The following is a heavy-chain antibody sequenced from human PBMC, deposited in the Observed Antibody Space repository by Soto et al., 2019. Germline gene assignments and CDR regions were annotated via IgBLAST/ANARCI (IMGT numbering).Heavy chain of an antibody. Sequence: PGESLKISCKASGYNFISYWIAWVRQMPGKGLEWMGIIYPGDSDATYSPSFEGQVTFSVDKSITTAYLQWTSLKASDTAMYYCAREDGVVGSSSAFDHWGLGTLVTVSS. CDR3: AREDGVVGSSSAFDH. V-gene: IGHV5-51*01. CDR1: GYNFISYW. D-gene: IGHD1-26*01. CDR2: IYPGDSDA. J-gene: IGHJ4*02.